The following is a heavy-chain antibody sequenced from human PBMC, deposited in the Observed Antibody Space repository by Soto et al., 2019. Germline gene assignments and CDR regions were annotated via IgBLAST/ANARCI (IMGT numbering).Heavy chain of an antibody. Sequence: QVQLVQSGAEGKKPGASVKVSCKASGYTFTDYAVSWVRQAPGQGLERMGWISAYNDNINYAQKFQGRVTMTTDTSMSTVYMELRSLRSDDPAVYFCARFDWLPAWFDPWAQGTPVTVSS. D-gene: IGHD3-9*01. CDR3: ARFDWLPAWFDP. CDR1: GYTFTDYA. V-gene: IGHV1-18*01. J-gene: IGHJ5*02. CDR2: ISAYNDNI.